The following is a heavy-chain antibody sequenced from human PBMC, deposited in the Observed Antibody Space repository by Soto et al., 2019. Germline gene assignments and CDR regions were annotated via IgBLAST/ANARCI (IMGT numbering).Heavy chain of an antibody. V-gene: IGHV1-69*04. D-gene: IGHD2-15*01. Sequence: GASVKVSCKASGYTFTSYGISWVRQAPGQGLEWMGRIIPILGIANYAQKFQGRVTITADKSTSTAYMELSSLRSEDTAVYYCAGRYCSGGSCPRYYYYYYMDVWGKGTTVTVSS. J-gene: IGHJ6*03. CDR3: AGRYCSGGSCPRYYYYYYMDV. CDR2: IIPILGIA. CDR1: GYTFTSYG.